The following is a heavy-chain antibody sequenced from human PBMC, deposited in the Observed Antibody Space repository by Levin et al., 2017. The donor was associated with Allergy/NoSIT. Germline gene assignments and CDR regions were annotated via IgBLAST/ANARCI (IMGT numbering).Heavy chain of an antibody. CDR3: ATGPSGFDY. Sequence: SETLSLTCNVSGGSIRGGSYSWGWIRQPPEKGLEWIGTISSVRSTYYNPSFNSRLTISLDTSQNLFSFKLDSLTAADTAVYYCATGPSGFDYWGQGTLVTVSS. J-gene: IGHJ4*02. V-gene: IGHV4-39*01. CDR1: GGSIRGGSYS. D-gene: IGHD1-26*01. CDR2: ISSVRST.